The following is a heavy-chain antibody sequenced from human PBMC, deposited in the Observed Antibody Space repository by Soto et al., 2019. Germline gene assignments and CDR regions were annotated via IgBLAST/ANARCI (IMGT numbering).Heavy chain of an antibody. J-gene: IGHJ6*02. V-gene: IGHV4-30-4*01. CDR1: GGSISSGDYY. D-gene: IGHD3-10*01. CDR3: ARSLTGRHRYYYGMDV. CDR2: IYYSGST. Sequence: ATETLSLTCTVSGGSISSGDYYWSWIRQPPGKGLEWIGYIYYSGSTYYNPSLKSRVTISVDTSKNQFSLKLSSVTAEDTAVYYRARSLTGRHRYYYGMDVWGQGTTVTVS.